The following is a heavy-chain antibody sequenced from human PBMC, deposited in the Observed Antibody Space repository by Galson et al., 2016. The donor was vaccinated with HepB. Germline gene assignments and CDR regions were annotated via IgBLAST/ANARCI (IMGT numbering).Heavy chain of an antibody. CDR2: ISAYNGNT. D-gene: IGHD2-2*01. CDR3: ARDPAPAAPRNWFGP. V-gene: IGHV1-18*01. Sequence: SVKVSCKASGYTFTSYGINWVRQAPGQGLEWMGWISAYNGNTNYAQNFKGRVTMTTDPSTFTAYMELRSLRSDDTAVYYCARDPAPAAPRNWFGPWGQGTLVTVSS. CDR1: GYTFTSYG. J-gene: IGHJ5*02.